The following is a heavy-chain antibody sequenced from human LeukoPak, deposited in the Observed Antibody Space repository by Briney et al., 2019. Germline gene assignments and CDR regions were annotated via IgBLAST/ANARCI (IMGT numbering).Heavy chain of an antibody. CDR3: ARRVAVNPKYCFGY. J-gene: IGHJ4*02. CDR2: IYYSGDS. CDR1: GDSINSYY. V-gene: IGHV4-59*08. D-gene: IGHD6-19*01. Sequence: PSETLSLTCTVSGDSINSYYWTWIRQPPGKGLEWIGYIYYSGDSNYNPSLKSRATISLDTSNNQFSLKLSSVTAADTAVYYCARRVAVNPKYCFGYWGQGTLVTVSS.